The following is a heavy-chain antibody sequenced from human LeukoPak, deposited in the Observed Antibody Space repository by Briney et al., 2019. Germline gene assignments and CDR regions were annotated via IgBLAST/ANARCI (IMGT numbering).Heavy chain of an antibody. Sequence: GGSLRLSCAASGFTFRNHGMHWVRQAPGKGLEWVAVIWYDGSNKYYADSVKGRFTFSRDNSKNTLYLQMNSLRADDTAIYYCARNQQLGGHSYYYYGMDVWGQGTTVTVSS. CDR1: GFTFRNHG. J-gene: IGHJ6*02. CDR2: IWYDGSNK. CDR3: ARNQQLGGHSYYYYGMDV. V-gene: IGHV3-33*01. D-gene: IGHD3-16*01.